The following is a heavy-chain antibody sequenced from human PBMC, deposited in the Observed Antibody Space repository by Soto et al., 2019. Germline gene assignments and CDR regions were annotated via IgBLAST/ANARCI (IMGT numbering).Heavy chain of an antibody. Sequence: SETLSLTCSVSGGSISSYYWSWIRQPPGKGLEWIGYIYYSGSTNYNPSLKSRVTISVDTSKNQFSLKLSSVTAADTAVYYCARDNVDTAMVNWFDPWGQGTLVTVS. D-gene: IGHD5-18*01. J-gene: IGHJ5*02. V-gene: IGHV4-59*01. CDR2: IYYSGST. CDR1: GGSISSYY. CDR3: ARDNVDTAMVNWFDP.